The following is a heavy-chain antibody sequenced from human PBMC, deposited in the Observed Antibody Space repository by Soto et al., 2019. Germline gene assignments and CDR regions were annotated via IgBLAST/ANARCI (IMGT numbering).Heavy chain of an antibody. CDR3: ARDQSGNDNGYSYWWFDP. CDR1: GYTFTRHW. V-gene: IGHV1-46*01. Sequence: ASVKVSCKASGYTFTRHWMHWLRQSPGQGLEWMGIINPSDDTTAYAQKFQGRVTVTRDTSTSTVYMELSSLRSEDTAIYYCARDQSGNDNGYSYWWFDPWGQGTLVTVSS. D-gene: IGHD3-22*01. J-gene: IGHJ5*02. CDR2: INPSDDTT.